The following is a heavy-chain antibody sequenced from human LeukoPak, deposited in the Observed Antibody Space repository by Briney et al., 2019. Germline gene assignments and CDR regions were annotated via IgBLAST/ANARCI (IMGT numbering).Heavy chain of an antibody. CDR1: AYSINSDYS. Sequence: SETLSLTCTVSAYSINSDYSWGWIRQPPGKGLEWIGNIFHTGATYYNPSLKSRVTISGDTSKSQFSLRLSSVTATDTAVYFCARVRQKGTIWFDPWGQGTLVTVSS. D-gene: IGHD4/OR15-4a*01. V-gene: IGHV4-38-2*02. J-gene: IGHJ5*02. CDR3: ARVRQKGTIWFDP. CDR2: IFHTGAT.